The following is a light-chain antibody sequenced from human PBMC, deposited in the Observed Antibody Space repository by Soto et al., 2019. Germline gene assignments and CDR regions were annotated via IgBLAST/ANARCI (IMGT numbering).Light chain of an antibody. J-gene: IGKJ1*01. CDR3: QQYGSSPWT. Sequence: EIVLTQSPGTLSLSPGERATLSCRASQSVSSNYLAWYQQKPGQAPRPLIYGASSRATGIPDRFSGSGAGTDFTLTIGRLESEDFAVYYCQQYGSSPWTFGQGTKVDIK. CDR1: QSVSSNY. CDR2: GAS. V-gene: IGKV3-20*01.